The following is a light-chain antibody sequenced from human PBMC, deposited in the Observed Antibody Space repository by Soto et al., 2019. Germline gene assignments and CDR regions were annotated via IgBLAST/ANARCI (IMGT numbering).Light chain of an antibody. Sequence: QSVLTQPASVSGSPGQSITISCSGTRSDIGSYNYVAWYQQFPGKTPKILIYGVSNRPSGVSSRFSGSKSGNTASLTISGLQAEDEADYYCISYPGSSTSYVFGSGTKVTVL. CDR3: ISYPGSSTSYV. J-gene: IGLJ1*01. CDR1: RSDIGSYNY. CDR2: GVS. V-gene: IGLV2-14*01.